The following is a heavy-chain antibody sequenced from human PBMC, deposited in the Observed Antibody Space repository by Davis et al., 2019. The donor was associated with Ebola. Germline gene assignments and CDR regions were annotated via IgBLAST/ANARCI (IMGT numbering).Heavy chain of an antibody. J-gene: IGHJ3*02. Sequence: PSETLSLTCTVSGASISSYYWTWIRQPVGKALECIGRIYTGGSTNYNPSLKNRVTMSVDTSKNQLSLKLNSVTAADTAVYYCARSHVDLVIDIWGQGTMVTVSS. CDR3: ARSHVDLVIDI. CDR1: GASISSYY. D-gene: IGHD5-12*01. CDR2: IYTGGST. V-gene: IGHV4-4*07.